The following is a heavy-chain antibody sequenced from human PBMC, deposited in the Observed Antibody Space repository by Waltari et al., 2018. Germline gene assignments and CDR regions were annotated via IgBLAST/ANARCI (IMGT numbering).Heavy chain of an antibody. CDR3: ARTSNIVGHN. V-gene: IGHV4-39*07. Sequence: QLQLQESGPGMVKPSETLSLTCSVSGASISSSDYYWGGIRQPPGKGLEWIGKKQYGGSTVYNPALKRRVTISVDTSRNQFALRWSSVTAADTAVYYGARTSNIVGHNRGQGTLVTVSS. CDR1: GASISSSDYY. J-gene: IGHJ4*02. D-gene: IGHD2-21*01. CDR2: KQYGGST.